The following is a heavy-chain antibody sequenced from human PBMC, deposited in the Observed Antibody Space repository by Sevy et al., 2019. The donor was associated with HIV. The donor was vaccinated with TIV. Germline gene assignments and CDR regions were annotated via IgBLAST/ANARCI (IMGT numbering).Heavy chain of an antibody. Sequence: GGSLRLSCAASGFIFSSFEMNWVRQAPGKGLEWVASISTSGSNRYYADSVKGRVTISRDNAKKSLYLQMNSLGAEDTAIYSCAKRGGQYDSGMDVWGQGTPVTVSS. CDR3: AKRGGQYDSGMDV. J-gene: IGHJ6*02. CDR1: GFIFSSFE. CDR2: ISTSGSNR. V-gene: IGHV3-48*03. D-gene: IGHD1-1*01.